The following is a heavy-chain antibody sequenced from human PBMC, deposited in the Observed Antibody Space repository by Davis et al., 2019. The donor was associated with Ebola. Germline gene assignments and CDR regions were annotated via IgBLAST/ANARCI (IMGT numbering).Heavy chain of an antibody. CDR2: IIPLLDIT. V-gene: IGHV1-18*04. CDR1: GYTFTSYG. Sequence: ASVKVSCKASGYTFTSYGISWVRQAPGQGLEWMGRIIPLLDITNYAQKFQGRVTMTTDKSTSTAYMEVGSLRSDDTAVYYCARQGRNYYYYGMDVWGKGTTVTVSS. CDR3: ARQGRNYYYYGMDV. J-gene: IGHJ6*04.